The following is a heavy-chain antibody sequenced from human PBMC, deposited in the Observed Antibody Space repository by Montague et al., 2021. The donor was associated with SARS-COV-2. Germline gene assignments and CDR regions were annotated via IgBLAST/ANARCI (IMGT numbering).Heavy chain of an antibody. CDR1: GFTFSWYW. CDR2: IKADVSEK. CDR3: ARDSGIVGTTDYYYYGMDD. Sequence: SLRLSCAASGFTFSWYWMSWVRQAPGKGLEWVANIKADVSEKYYVASVKGRFTISRDNAKNSLYLQMNSLRAEDTAVYYCARDSGIVGTTDYYYYGMDDWGQGTMVTVSS. V-gene: IGHV3-7*01. J-gene: IGHJ6*02. D-gene: IGHD1-26*01.